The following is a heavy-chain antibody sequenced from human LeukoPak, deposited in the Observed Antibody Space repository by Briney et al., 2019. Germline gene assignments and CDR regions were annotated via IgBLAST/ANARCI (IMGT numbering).Heavy chain of an antibody. CDR3: ARGGSSSSWPFYY. J-gene: IGHJ4*02. CDR1: GGSINNYY. V-gene: IGHV4-59*01. CDR2: IYYGVST. D-gene: IGHD6-13*01. Sequence: SETLSLTCTVSGGSINNYYWSWIRQSPGKGLEWIGYIYYGVSTNYNPTLKSRVTISVDTSKNQFSLKLSSVTAADTAVYYCARGGSSSSWPFYYWGQGTLVTVSS.